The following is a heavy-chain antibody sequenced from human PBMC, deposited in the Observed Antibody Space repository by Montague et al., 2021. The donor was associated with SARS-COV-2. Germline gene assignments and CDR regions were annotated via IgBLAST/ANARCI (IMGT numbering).Heavy chain of an antibody. Sequence: SLRLSCAASGFTFDDYAMHWVRQAPGKGLEWVSGISWNSGSIGYADSVKGRFTISRDNAKNSLYLQMNSLRAEDTALYYCAKAGSYYNAAYYFDYWGQGTLVTVSS. CDR2: ISWNSGSI. CDR3: AKAGSYYNAAYYFDY. V-gene: IGHV3-9*01. CDR1: GFTFDDYA. J-gene: IGHJ4*02. D-gene: IGHD3-10*01.